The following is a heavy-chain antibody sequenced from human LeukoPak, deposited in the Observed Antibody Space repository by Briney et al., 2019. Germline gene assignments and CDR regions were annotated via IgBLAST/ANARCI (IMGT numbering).Heavy chain of an antibody. Sequence: GGSLRLSCAASGFTFDDYAMHWVRQAPGKGLEWVSGISWNSGSIGYADSVKGRFTISRDNAKNSLHLQMNSLRAEDMALYYCAKDIDSSSWPDAFDIWGQGTMVTASS. CDR2: ISWNSGSI. CDR3: AKDIDSSSWPDAFDI. V-gene: IGHV3-9*03. CDR1: GFTFDDYA. D-gene: IGHD6-13*01. J-gene: IGHJ3*02.